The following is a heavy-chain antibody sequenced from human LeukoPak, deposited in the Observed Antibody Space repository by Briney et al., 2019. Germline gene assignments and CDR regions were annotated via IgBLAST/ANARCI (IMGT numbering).Heavy chain of an antibody. D-gene: IGHD6-6*01. CDR1: GYTFTSYD. V-gene: IGHV1-8*01. CDR3: ARVYSSSSDQYFQH. Sequence: ASVKVSCKASGYTFTSYDINWVQQATGQGLEWMGWMNPNSGNTGYAQKFQGRVTMTRNTSISTAYMELSSLRSEDTAVYYCARVYSSSSDQYFQHWGQGTLVTVSS. CDR2: MNPNSGNT. J-gene: IGHJ1*01.